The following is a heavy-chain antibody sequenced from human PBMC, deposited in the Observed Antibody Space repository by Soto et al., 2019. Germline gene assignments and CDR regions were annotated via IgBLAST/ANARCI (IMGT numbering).Heavy chain of an antibody. CDR3: ARGEDAFFYYGLDV. CDR1: VCSITSSE. Sequence: SETLCLTFTVSVCSITSSEWSWIRRPPGKGLEWIAYIYDTGISGYTPSTSYNPSLKSRVTMSVDTSKSQFSLKLTSVTAADTAVYYCARGEDAFFYYGLDVWGQGITVNVSS. J-gene: IGHJ6*02. CDR2: IYDTGISGYTPST. V-gene: IGHV4-59*01.